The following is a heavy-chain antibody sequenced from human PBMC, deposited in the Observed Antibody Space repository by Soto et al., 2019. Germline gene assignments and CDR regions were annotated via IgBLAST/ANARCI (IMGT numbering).Heavy chain of an antibody. D-gene: IGHD3-9*01. Sequence: LSLTCSVSGGSINSDSYYWGWIRQPPGKGLEWIGSIYYSGNTYYNPSLKNRVTIFVDTSNNQFSLKLSSVTAADTAVYYCAREISLPNFDWPFDFWGQGTQVTVSS. J-gene: IGHJ4*02. CDR3: AREISLPNFDWPFDF. CDR2: IYYSGNT. CDR1: GGSINSDSYY. V-gene: IGHV4-39*02.